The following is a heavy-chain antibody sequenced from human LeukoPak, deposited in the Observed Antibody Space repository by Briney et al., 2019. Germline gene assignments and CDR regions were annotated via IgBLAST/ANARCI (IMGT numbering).Heavy chain of an antibody. CDR2: IYYSGST. Sequence: SETLSLTCTVAGGSISSSSYYWGWIRQPPGKGLEWIGSIYYSGSTYYNPSLKSRVTISVDTSKNQFSLKLSSVTAADTAVYYCASQTRREFGDAFDIWGQGTMVTVSS. J-gene: IGHJ3*02. CDR3: ASQTRREFGDAFDI. V-gene: IGHV4-39*01. D-gene: IGHD3-16*01. CDR1: GGSISSSSYY.